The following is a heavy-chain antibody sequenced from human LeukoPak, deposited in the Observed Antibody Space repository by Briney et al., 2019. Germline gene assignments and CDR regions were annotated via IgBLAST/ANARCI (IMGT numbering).Heavy chain of an antibody. V-gene: IGHV6-1*01. CDR3: ARSTGPIDY. D-gene: IGHD1-1*01. CDR2: TYYRSKWYT. CDR1: GDSFSSNSAA. Sequence: SQTLSLTCALSGDSFSSNSAAWHWLRQSPSRGLEWLGRTYYRSKWYTYYAVSVKSRISINRDTSKNQFSLQLNSVTPEDTAVYYCARSTGPIDYWGQGTLVTVSS. J-gene: IGHJ4*02.